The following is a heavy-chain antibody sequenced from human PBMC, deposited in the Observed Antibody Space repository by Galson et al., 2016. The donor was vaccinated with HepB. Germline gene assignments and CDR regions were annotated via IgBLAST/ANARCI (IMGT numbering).Heavy chain of an antibody. D-gene: IGHD6-19*01. Sequence: TLSLTCSVSGTSISNDNYYWSWIRQHPGKGLEWIGYIYYSGSTYYNPSVKSRVNISVDTSKNQFSLKLSSVTVADTAVDYCATNSGWGDAFDIWGQGTMVTVSS. J-gene: IGHJ3*02. CDR3: ATNSGWGDAFDI. CDR1: GTSISNDNYY. CDR2: IYYSGST. V-gene: IGHV4-31*03.